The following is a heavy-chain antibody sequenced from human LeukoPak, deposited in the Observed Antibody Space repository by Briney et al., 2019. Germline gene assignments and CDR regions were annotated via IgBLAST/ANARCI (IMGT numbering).Heavy chain of an antibody. Sequence: GGSLRLSCVASGFMFSDYGMNWLRQAPGKGLEWVSFISSSSSYIYSADSVRGRFTISRDDAKNSLYLQMNSLGVEDTALYYCARGTAVSPRSAFDYWGQGTLVTVSS. CDR2: ISSSSSYI. V-gene: IGHV3-21*01. CDR3: ARGTAVSPRSAFDY. D-gene: IGHD6-19*01. J-gene: IGHJ4*02. CDR1: GFMFSDYG.